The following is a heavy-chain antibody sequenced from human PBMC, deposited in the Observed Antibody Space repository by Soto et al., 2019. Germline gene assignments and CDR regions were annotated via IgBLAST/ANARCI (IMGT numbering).Heavy chain of an antibody. CDR1: GGSLSNVNYC. V-gene: IGHV4-30-4*01. CDR2: IDNGGST. CDR3: DRGPSADKVDY. J-gene: IGHJ4*02. Sequence: QVQLQESGPGLVKPSETLSLTCTVSGGSLSNVNYCWSWIRQAPDKGLEWIGNIDNGGSTYNNPSLKRRVNLSKDTSKNQSALKLSHVSTGDTADYYCDRGPSADKVDYWGQGALV.